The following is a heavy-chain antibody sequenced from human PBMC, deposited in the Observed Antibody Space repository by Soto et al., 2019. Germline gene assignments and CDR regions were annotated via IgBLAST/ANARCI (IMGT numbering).Heavy chain of an antibody. D-gene: IGHD6-13*01. J-gene: IGHJ5*02. CDR3: ARDSVAAAGVNWAVNLCDP. V-gene: IGHV3-30*04. CDR1: GFIFSSYA. CDR2: ISYDGRST. Sequence: QEQLVESGGGVVQPGRSLRLSCEGSGFIFSSYASHWVRQAPGKGLEWVAVISYDGRSTFYRDSVKGRFTISRDNSNNTLYLQMNSLRDEDTALYYCARDSVAAAGVNWAVNLCDPWGQGTLVTVSS.